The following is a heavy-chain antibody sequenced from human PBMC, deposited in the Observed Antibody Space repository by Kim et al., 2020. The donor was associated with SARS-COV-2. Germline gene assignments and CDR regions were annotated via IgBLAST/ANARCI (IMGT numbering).Heavy chain of an antibody. D-gene: IGHD2-2*01. Sequence: KSRVTISVDTSKNQCSLKLSSVTAADTAVYYCARVRIVVVPAATQRWFDYWGQGTLVTVSS. CDR3: ARVRIVVVPAATQRWFDY. J-gene: IGHJ4*02. V-gene: IGHV4-31*02.